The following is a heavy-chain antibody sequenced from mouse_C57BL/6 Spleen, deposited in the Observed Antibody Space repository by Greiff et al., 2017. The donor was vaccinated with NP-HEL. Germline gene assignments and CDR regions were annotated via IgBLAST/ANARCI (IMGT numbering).Heavy chain of an antibody. J-gene: IGHJ1*03. CDR2: IDPSDSYT. CDR3: ARESFITTVVARGYFDV. CDR1: GYTFTSYW. D-gene: IGHD1-1*01. V-gene: IGHV1-69*01. Sequence: QVQLQQPGAELVMPGASVKLSCKASGYTFTSYWMHWVKQRPGQGLEWIGEIDPSDSYTNYNQKFKGKSTLTVDKSSSTAYMQLSSLTSEDSAVYYCARESFITTVVARGYFDVWGTGTTVTVSS.